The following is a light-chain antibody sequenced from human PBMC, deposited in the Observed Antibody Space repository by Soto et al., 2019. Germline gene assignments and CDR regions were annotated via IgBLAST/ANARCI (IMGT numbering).Light chain of an antibody. Sequence: SQSPSALSASIGDRTTITCRASQSISSWLAWYQQKPGKAPKRLIYKASSLESGVPSRFSGSGSGTEFTLTISSLQPDDFATYYCQQYSTYSTFGQGTRLEIK. J-gene: IGKJ5*01. CDR3: QQYSTYST. CDR1: QSISSW. CDR2: KAS. V-gene: IGKV1-5*03.